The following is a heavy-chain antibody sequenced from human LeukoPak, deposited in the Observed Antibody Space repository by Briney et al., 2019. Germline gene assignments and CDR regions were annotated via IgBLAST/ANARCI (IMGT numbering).Heavy chain of an antibody. CDR3: ARARGDSSGYYYFAY. CDR2: IYYSGST. D-gene: IGHD3-22*01. CDR1: GGSISSSSYY. Sequence: PSETLSLTCTVSGGSISSSSYYWGWIRQPPGKGLEWIGSIYYSGSTYYNPSLKSRVTISVDTSKNQFSLKLSSVTAADTAVYYCARARGDSSGYYYFAYWGQGTLVTVSS. J-gene: IGHJ4*02. V-gene: IGHV4-39*01.